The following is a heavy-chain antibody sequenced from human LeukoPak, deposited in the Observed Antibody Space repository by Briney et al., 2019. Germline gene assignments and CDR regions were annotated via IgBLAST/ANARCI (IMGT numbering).Heavy chain of an antibody. D-gene: IGHD2-15*01. CDR2: IYSGGST. J-gene: IGHJ6*02. CDR1: GFTVSSNY. CDR3: ARDSGSPLGGMDV. V-gene: IGHV3-53*01. Sequence: PGGSLRLSCAASGFTVSSNYMSWVRQAPGKGLEWVSVIYSGGSTYYADSVKGRFTISRDNSKNTLYLQMNSLRAEDTAVYYCARDSGSPLGGMDVWGQGTTVTVSS.